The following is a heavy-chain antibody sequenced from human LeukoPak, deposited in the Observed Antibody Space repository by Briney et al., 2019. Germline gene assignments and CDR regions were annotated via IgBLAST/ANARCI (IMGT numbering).Heavy chain of an antibody. J-gene: IGHJ6*02. D-gene: IGHD6-13*01. V-gene: IGHV4-34*01. CDR3: ARLEVAAAGGDYYGMDV. CDR2: INHSGST. Sequence: PSETLSLTCAVYGGSFSGYYWSWIRQPPGKGLEWIGEINHSGSTNYNPSLKSRVTISVDKSKNQFSLKLSSVTAADTAVYYCARLEVAAAGGDYYGMDVWGQGTTVTVSS. CDR1: GGSFSGYY.